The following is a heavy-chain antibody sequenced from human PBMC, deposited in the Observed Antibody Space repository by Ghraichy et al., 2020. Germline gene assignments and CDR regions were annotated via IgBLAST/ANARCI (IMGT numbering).Heavy chain of an antibody. CDR2: ISAYNGNT. V-gene: IGHV1-18*01. CDR3: ARDKSLRFLEWSHYGMDV. Sequence: ASVKVSCKASGYTFTSYGISWVRQAPGQGLEWMGWISAYNGNTNYVQKLQGRDTMTTDTSTSTAYMELRSLRSDDTAVYYCARDKSLRFLEWSHYGMDVWGQGTTVTVSS. D-gene: IGHD3-3*01. CDR1: GYTFTSYG. J-gene: IGHJ6*02.